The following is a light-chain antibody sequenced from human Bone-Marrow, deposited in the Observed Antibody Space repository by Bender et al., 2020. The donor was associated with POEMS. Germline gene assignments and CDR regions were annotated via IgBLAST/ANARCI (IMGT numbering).Light chain of an antibody. Sequence: QSALTQPRSVSGSLGQSVTISCTGTSSDVGGYNYVAWYQHHPGKAPKLMIYDVSTRPSGVSNRFSGSKSGNTASLTISGLQAEDEADYYCCLYAGSSTLVFGGGTKLTVL. CDR2: DVS. CDR3: CLYAGSSTLV. V-gene: IGLV2-11*01. J-gene: IGLJ2*01. CDR1: SSDVGGYNY.